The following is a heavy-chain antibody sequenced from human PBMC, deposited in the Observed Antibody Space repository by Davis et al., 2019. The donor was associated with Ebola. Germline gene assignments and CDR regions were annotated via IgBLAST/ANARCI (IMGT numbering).Heavy chain of an antibody. CDR3: ARVNVDSYNLYYYYGMDV. D-gene: IGHD2-21*02. J-gene: IGHJ6*02. V-gene: IGHV1-69*06. Sequence: SVKVSCKASGYTFTSYGISWVRQAPGQGLEWMGGIIPIFGTANYAQKFQGRVTITADKSTSTAYMELSSLRSEDTAVYYCARVNVDSYNLYYYYGMDVWGQGTTVTVSS. CDR1: GYTFTSYG. CDR2: IIPIFGTA.